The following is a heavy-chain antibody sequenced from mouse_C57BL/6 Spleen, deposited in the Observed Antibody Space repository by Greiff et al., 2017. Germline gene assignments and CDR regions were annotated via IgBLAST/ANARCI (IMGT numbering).Heavy chain of an antibody. V-gene: IGHV1-82*01. D-gene: IGHD1-1*01. CDR3: ARCGRILYYAMDY. CDR1: GYAFSSSW. CDR2: IYPGDGDT. Sequence: VQLVESGPELVKPGASVKISCKASGYAFSSSWMNWVKQRPGKGLEWIGRIYPGDGDTNYNGKFKGKATLTADKSSSTAYMQLSSLTSEDSAVYFCARCGRILYYAMDYWGQGTSVTVSS. J-gene: IGHJ4*01.